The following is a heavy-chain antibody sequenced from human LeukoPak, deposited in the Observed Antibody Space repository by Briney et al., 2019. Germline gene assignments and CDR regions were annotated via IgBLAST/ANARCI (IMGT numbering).Heavy chain of an antibody. V-gene: IGHV1-69*06. CDR2: IIPIFGTA. CDR3: ARSYSSSWLYNWFDP. J-gene: IGHJ5*02. CDR1: GGTFNSYA. D-gene: IGHD6-13*01. Sequence: SVKVSCKASGGTFNSYAISWVRQAPGQGLEWMGGIIPIFGTANYAQKFQGRVTITADKSTSTAYMELSSLRSEDTAVYYCARSYSSSWLYNWFDPWGQGTLVTVSS.